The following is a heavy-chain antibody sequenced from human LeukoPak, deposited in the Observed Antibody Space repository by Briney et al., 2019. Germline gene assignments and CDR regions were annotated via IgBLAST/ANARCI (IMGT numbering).Heavy chain of an antibody. J-gene: IGHJ4*02. V-gene: IGHV3-48*01. D-gene: IGHD3-10*01. CDR2: ISSSSSTI. CDR1: GFTFSSYS. CDR3: ARDPMVRGVIEHLPEEFGGY. Sequence: QTGGSLRLSCAASGFTFSSYSMNWVRQAPGKGLEWVSYISSSSSTIYYADSVKGRFTISRDNAKNSLYLQMNSLRAEDTAVYYCARDPMVRGVIEHLPEEFGGYWGQGTLVTVSS.